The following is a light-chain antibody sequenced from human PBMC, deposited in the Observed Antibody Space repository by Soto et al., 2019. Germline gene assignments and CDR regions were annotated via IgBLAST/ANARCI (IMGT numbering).Light chain of an antibody. Sequence: QSVLTQPASVSGSPGQSITISCTGTSSDVGGYKYVSWYQQHPDKAPKFIIFEVSNRPSGISSRFSGSKSGNTASLTISGLQAEDEADYYCASYTSSSTSVIFGRGTKVTAL. CDR3: ASYTSSSTSVI. V-gene: IGLV2-14*01. J-gene: IGLJ2*01. CDR2: EVS. CDR1: SSDVGGYKY.